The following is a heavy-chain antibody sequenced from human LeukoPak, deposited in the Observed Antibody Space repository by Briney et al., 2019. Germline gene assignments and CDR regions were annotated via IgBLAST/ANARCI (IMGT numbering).Heavy chain of an antibody. D-gene: IGHD3-3*01. CDR3: ARDLIGYDFWSGQKGVGFDP. Sequence: PSETLSLTCTVSGGSISSYYWSWIRQPPGKGLEWIGYIYYSGSTNYNPSLESRVTISVDTSKNQFSLKLSSVTAADTAVYYCARDLIGYDFWSGQKGVGFDPWGQGTLVTVSS. CDR2: IYYSGST. V-gene: IGHV4-59*01. J-gene: IGHJ5*02. CDR1: GGSISSYY.